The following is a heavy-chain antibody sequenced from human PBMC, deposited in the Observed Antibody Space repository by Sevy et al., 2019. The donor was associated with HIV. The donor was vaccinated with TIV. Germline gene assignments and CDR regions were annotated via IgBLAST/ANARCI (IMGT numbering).Heavy chain of an antibody. CDR2: IWYDGSNK. CDR1: GFTYNGYG. V-gene: IGHV3-33*01. Sequence: GGSLRLSCAAFGFTYNGYGMHWVRQAPGKGLEWVAVIWYDGSNKEYADSVKGRFTISRDNSKNTLYLQMNNLGAEETVVYYCARESIAVAGIGYYFHYWGQGTLVTVSS. J-gene: IGHJ4*02. D-gene: IGHD6-19*01. CDR3: ARESIAVAGIGYYFHY.